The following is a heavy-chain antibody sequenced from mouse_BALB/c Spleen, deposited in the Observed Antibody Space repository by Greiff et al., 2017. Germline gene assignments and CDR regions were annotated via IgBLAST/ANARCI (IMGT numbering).Heavy chain of an antibody. CDR1: GYTFTNYW. D-gene: IGHD1-1*01. CDR3: ARSHYGSSFDY. V-gene: IGHV1-63*02. Sequence: QVQLQQSGAELVRPGTSVKMSCKAAGYTFTNYWICWVKQRPGHGLEWIGDIYPGGGYTNYNEKFKGKATLTADTSSSTAYMQLSSLTSEDSAIYYCARSHYGSSFDYWGQGTTLTVSS. J-gene: IGHJ2*01. CDR2: IYPGGGYT.